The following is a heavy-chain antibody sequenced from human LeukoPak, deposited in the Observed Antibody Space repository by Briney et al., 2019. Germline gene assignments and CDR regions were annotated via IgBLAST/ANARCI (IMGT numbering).Heavy chain of an antibody. Sequence: ASVKVSCKASGYTFTGYYIHWVRQAPGQGLEWMGWINPNIGGTTYAQKFQGRVTMTRDTSISTAYMELSRLRSDDTAFYFCARDRTPLGTGGTYNWFDPWGQGTLVTVSS. J-gene: IGHJ5*02. CDR1: GYTFTGYY. CDR3: ARDRTPLGTGGTYNWFDP. D-gene: IGHD1-1*01. CDR2: INPNIGGT. V-gene: IGHV1-2*02.